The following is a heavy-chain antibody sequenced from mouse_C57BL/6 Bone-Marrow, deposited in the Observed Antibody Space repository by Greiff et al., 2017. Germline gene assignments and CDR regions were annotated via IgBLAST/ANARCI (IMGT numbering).Heavy chain of an antibody. V-gene: IGHV7-1*01. CDR3: ARDASDYYAMDY. Sequence: VKLMESGGGLVQSGRSLRLSCATSGFTFSDFYMEWVRQAPGKGLEWIAASRNKANDYTTEYSASVKGRFIVSRDTSQSILYLQMNALRAEDTAIYYCARDASDYYAMDYWGQGTSVTVSS. CDR2: SRNKANDYTT. CDR1: GFTFSDFY. J-gene: IGHJ4*01.